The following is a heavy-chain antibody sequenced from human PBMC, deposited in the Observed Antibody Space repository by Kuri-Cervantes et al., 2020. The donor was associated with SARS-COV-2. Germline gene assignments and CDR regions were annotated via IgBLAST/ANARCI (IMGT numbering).Heavy chain of an antibody. CDR3: AKDLPGSSAADVY. D-gene: IGHD6-13*01. V-gene: IGHV3-30*02. CDR2: IRYDGSNK. CDR1: GFTSSSYG. Sequence: GESLKISCAASGFTSSSYGMHWVRQAPGKGLEWVAFIRYDGSNKYYADSVKGRFTISRDNSKNTLYLQMNSLRAEDTAVYYCAKDLPGSSAADVYWGQGTLVTVSS. J-gene: IGHJ4*02.